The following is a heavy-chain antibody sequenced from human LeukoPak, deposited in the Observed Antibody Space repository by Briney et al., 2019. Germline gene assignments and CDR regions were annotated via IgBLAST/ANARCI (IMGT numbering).Heavy chain of an antibody. Sequence: GGSLRLSCAASGFTFSSYAMSWVRQAPGKGLEWVSAISGSGGSTYYADSVKGRFTISRDNADNSLYLQMNSLRADDTAVYFCAKDVRGGHFDFWGQGTLVTVSS. CDR2: ISGSGGST. J-gene: IGHJ4*02. D-gene: IGHD3-16*01. CDR1: GFTFSSYA. CDR3: AKDVRGGHFDF. V-gene: IGHV3-23*01.